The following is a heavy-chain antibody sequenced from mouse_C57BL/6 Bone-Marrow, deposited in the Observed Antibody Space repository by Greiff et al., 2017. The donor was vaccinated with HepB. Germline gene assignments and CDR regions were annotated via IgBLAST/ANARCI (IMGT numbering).Heavy chain of an antibody. V-gene: IGHV1-72*01. CDR1: GYTFTSYW. D-gene: IGHD1-1*01. CDR3: ASYYGSSIWYFDV. Sequence: QVQLQQPGAELVKPGASVKLSCKASGYTFTSYWMHWVKQRPGRGLEWIGRIDPNSGGTKYNEKFKSKATLTVDKPSSTASMQLSSLTSEDSAVYDCASYYGSSIWYFDVWGTGTTVTVSS. CDR2: IDPNSGGT. J-gene: IGHJ1*03.